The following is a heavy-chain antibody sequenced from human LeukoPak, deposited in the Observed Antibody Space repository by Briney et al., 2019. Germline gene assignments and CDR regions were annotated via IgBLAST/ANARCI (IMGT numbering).Heavy chain of an antibody. CDR3: ARDYCTSTSCSDY. Sequence: PGGSLRLSCAASGFTFSNYGFHWVRQAPGKGLEWVAVIWYDGSKKYYADSVKGRFTISRDNSKNTLYLQTSSLRAEDTAVYYCARDYCTSTSCSDYWGQGTLVTVSS. J-gene: IGHJ4*02. CDR2: IWYDGSKK. CDR1: GFTFSNYG. V-gene: IGHV3-33*01. D-gene: IGHD2-2*01.